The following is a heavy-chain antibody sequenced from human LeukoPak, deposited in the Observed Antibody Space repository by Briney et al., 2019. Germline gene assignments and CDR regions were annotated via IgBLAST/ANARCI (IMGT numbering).Heavy chain of an antibody. CDR3: ARETVGLDY. D-gene: IGHD4-23*01. CDR1: GFTFSNYN. J-gene: IGHJ4*02. V-gene: IGHV3-48*02. CDR2: ISDGSSTI. Sequence: GGSLRLSCAASGFTFSNYNLNWVRQAPGKGLEWVSYISDGSSTIYYADSVRGRFTISRDNAKNSLYLQINSLRDEDTAVYYCARETVGLDYWGQGTLVTVSS.